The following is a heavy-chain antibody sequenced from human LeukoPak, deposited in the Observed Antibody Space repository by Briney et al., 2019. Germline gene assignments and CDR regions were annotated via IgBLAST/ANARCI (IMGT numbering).Heavy chain of an antibody. D-gene: IGHD6-19*01. Sequence: SVPVSCKASGGTFSSYTISLVRQAPGQGLEWMGRIMPILGIANYAQKFQGRVTITADKSTSTAYMELSSLRSEDTAVYYCARDLGSGFIFARPNWFDPWAREPWSPSPQ. CDR1: GGTFSSYT. V-gene: IGHV1-69*04. CDR2: IMPILGIA. CDR3: ARDLGSGFIFARPNWFDP. J-gene: IGHJ5*02.